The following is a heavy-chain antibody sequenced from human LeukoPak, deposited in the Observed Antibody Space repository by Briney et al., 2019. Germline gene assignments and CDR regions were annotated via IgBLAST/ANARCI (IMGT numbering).Heavy chain of an antibody. CDR2: IYSGGST. Sequence: GGSLRLSCAASGFTVSSNYMGWVRQAPGKGLEWVSVIYSGGSTYYADSVKGRFTISRDNSKNTLYLQMSSLRAEDTAVYYCARDITYYYDSSGYYYPGGWFDPWGQGTLVTVSS. V-gene: IGHV3-66*01. J-gene: IGHJ5*02. CDR3: ARDITYYYDSSGYYYPGGWFDP. D-gene: IGHD3-22*01. CDR1: GFTVSSNY.